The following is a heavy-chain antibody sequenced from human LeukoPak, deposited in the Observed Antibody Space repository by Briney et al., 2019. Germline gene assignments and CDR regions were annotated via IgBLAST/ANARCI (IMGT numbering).Heavy chain of an antibody. Sequence: SETLSLTCAVYGGSCDDYYCSWLRQPPGKGLEWIGEIHPSGIFYYNSSLLSRVTISIDTSKSQFSLRLTSVTAADTAIYYCARATLQLERRPFDYWGQGTLVTVSS. CDR2: IHPSGIF. CDR1: GGSCDDYY. J-gene: IGHJ4*02. V-gene: IGHV4-34*01. CDR3: ARATLQLERRPFDY. D-gene: IGHD1-1*01.